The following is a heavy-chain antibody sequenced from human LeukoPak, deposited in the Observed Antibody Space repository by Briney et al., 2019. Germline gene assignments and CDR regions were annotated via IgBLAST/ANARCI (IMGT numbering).Heavy chain of an antibody. V-gene: IGHV3-53*01. D-gene: IGHD3-3*01. CDR2: SYSGGTT. CDR3: ARVAGDFWSGYYSDY. Sequence: GGSLRLSCAASGFTVSSNYMSWVRQAPGKGLEWVSVSYSGGTTYYADSVKGRFTISRDNSKNTVYLQMNSLRAEDTAVYYCARVAGDFWSGYYSDYWGQGTLVTVSS. J-gene: IGHJ4*02. CDR1: GFTVSSNY.